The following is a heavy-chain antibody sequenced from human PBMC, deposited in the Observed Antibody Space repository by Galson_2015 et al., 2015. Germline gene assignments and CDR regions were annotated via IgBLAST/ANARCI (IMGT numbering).Heavy chain of an antibody. D-gene: IGHD3-9*01. CDR2: ISSSSSYI. CDR1: GFTFSSYS. V-gene: IGHV3-21*01. Sequence: SLRLSCAASGFTFSSYSMNWVRQAPGKGLEWVSSISSSSSYIYYADSVKGRFTISRDNAKNLLYLQMNSLRAEDTAVYYCAREATYYDILTGYPYWYFDLWGRGTLVTVS. J-gene: IGHJ2*01. CDR3: AREATYYDILTGYPYWYFDL.